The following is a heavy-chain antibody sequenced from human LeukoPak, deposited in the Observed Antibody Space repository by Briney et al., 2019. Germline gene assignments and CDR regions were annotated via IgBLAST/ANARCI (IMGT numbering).Heavy chain of an antibody. D-gene: IGHD6-19*01. CDR2: IYKNAIT. Sequence: GGSLRLSCAASGFTVSSHYMTWVRQAPGKGLGWVLVIYKNAITYYADTVKGRFTISRDNSKNTLYLQMNNLRAEDTAVYYCARGMKYSTGWYYMDVWGKGTTVTISS. V-gene: IGHV3-53*01. CDR1: GFTVSSHY. J-gene: IGHJ6*03. CDR3: ARGMKYSTGWYYMDV.